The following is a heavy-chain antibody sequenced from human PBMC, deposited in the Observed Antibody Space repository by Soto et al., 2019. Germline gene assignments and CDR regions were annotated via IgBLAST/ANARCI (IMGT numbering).Heavy chain of an antibody. Sequence: GGSLRLSCAASGFTFSNCAMSWVRQAPGKRLEWVSTIGGSGGTTYYAGSVKGRFTISRDNSNNTLYLQMNSLRVEDTAVYYCAKDLPGPPYCTSTSCSTYWGQGTLVTVSS. V-gene: IGHV3-23*01. D-gene: IGHD2-2*02. CDR3: AKDLPGPPYCTSTSCSTY. CDR1: GFTFSNCA. J-gene: IGHJ4*02. CDR2: IGGSGGTT.